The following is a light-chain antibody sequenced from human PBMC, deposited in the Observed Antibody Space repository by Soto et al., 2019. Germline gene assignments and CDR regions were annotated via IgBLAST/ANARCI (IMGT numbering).Light chain of an antibody. CDR2: RNS. Sequence: QSVLTQPPSASGTPGQRVTISCSGSSSNIGSNYVYWYQQVPGTAPKLLIYRNSQRPSGVPDRFSDSKSGTSASLAISGLPSEDEADYFCAAWDNSRTGYVFGTGTKVTVL. J-gene: IGLJ1*01. CDR3: AAWDNSRTGYV. V-gene: IGLV1-47*01. CDR1: SSNIGSNY.